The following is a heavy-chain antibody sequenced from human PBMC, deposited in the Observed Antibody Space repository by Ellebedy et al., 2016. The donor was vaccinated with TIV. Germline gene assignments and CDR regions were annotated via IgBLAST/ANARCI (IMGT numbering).Heavy chain of an antibody. V-gene: IGHV4-34*01. CDR3: ARGGAYPDYYGMDV. CDR1: GGSFSGYY. CDR2: INHSGST. D-gene: IGHD2-2*01. Sequence: PSETLSLTCAVYGGSFSGYYWSWIRQPPGKGLEWIGEINHSGSTNYNPSLKGRVTVSVDTSKNQFSLKLSSVTAADTAVYYCARGGAYPDYYGMDVWGQGTTVTVSS. J-gene: IGHJ6*02.